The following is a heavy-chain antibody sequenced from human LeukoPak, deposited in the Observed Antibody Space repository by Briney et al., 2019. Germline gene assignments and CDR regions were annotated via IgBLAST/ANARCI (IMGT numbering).Heavy chain of an antibody. J-gene: IGHJ3*02. CDR3: ARASIVLMVYATAFDI. CDR1: GFTFSSYS. V-gene: IGHV3-21*01. CDR2: ISSSSSYI. D-gene: IGHD2-8*01. Sequence: GGSLRLSRAASGFTFSSYSMNWVRQAPGKGLEWVSSISSSSSYIYYADSVKGRFTISRDNAKNSLYLQMNSLRAEDTAVYYCARASIVLMVYATAFDIWGQGTMVTVSS.